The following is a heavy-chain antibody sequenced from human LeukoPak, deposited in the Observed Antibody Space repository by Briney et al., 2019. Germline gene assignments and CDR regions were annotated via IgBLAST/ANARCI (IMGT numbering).Heavy chain of an antibody. CDR1: GFTFSSYA. J-gene: IGHJ3*02. Sequence: PGGSLGLSRAASGFTFSSYAMGWVRQAPGKGLEWVSAISGSGGSTYYADSVKGRFTISRDNSKNTLYLQMNSLRAEDTAVYYCAKDRYYYDSSGYYPDAFDIWGQGTMVTVSS. CDR2: ISGSGGST. V-gene: IGHV3-23*01. D-gene: IGHD3-22*01. CDR3: AKDRYYYDSSGYYPDAFDI.